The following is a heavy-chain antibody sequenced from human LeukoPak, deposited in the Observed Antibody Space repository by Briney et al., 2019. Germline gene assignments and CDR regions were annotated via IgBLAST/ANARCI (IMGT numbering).Heavy chain of an antibody. CDR3: ARVRDSLGGPRQLVDY. CDR1: GFTFSSYA. Sequence: PGGSLRLSCAASGFTFSSYAMSWVRQAPGKGLEWVSAISGSGGSTYYADSVKGRFTISRDNSKNTLYLQMNSLRAEDTAVYYCARVRDSLGGPRQLVDYWGQGTLVTVSS. V-gene: IGHV3-23*01. J-gene: IGHJ4*02. CDR2: ISGSGGST. D-gene: IGHD6-6*01.